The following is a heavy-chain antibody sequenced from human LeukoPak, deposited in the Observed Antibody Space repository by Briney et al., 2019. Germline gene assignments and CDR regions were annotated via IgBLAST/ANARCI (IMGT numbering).Heavy chain of an antibody. D-gene: IGHD3-10*01. CDR1: GFTFSDYY. Sequence: GGSLRLSCAASGFTFSDYYMSWIRQAPGKGLEWVSYISSSGSTIYYADSVKGRFTISRDNAKNSLYLQMNSLRAEDTAVYYCARYYGSGSYYNNNWFDPWGQGTLVTVSS. CDR2: ISSSGSTI. J-gene: IGHJ5*02. V-gene: IGHV3-11*04. CDR3: ARYYGSGSYYNNNWFDP.